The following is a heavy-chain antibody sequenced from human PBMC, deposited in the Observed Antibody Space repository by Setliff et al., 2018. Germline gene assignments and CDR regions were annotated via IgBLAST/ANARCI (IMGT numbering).Heavy chain of an antibody. J-gene: IGHJ4*02. CDR1: GDSMNDNH. V-gene: IGHV4-4*08. D-gene: IGHD6-13*01. CDR2: IYTSGGT. CDR3: ARGVRSVSWTPRY. Sequence: SETLSLTCNVSGDSMNDNHLTWIRQPPGKGLEWIGYIYTSGGTNYNPSLKSRVTISVDMSKNQFSLKLSSVIAADTAVYYCARGVRSVSWTPRYWGRGILVTSPQ.